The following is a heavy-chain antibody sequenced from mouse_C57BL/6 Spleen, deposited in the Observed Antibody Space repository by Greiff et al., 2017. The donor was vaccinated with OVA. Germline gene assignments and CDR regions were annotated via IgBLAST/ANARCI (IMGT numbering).Heavy chain of an antibody. CDR3: ARSGFFDY. Sequence: QVQLQQPGAELVRPGSSVKLSCKASGYTFTSYWMHWVKQRPIQGLEWIGNIDPSDSETHYNQKFKDKATLTADKSSSTAYMQLSSLTSEDSAVDYCARSGFFDYWGQGTTLTVSS. CDR2: IDPSDSET. V-gene: IGHV1-52*01. J-gene: IGHJ2*01. D-gene: IGHD3-2*02. CDR1: GYTFTSYW.